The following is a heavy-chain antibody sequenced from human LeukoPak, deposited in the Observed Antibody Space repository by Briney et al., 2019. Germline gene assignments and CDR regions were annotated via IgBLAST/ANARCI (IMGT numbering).Heavy chain of an antibody. CDR1: GFIFSSYR. J-gene: IGHJ6*03. Sequence: PGGSLRLSCAASGFIFSSYRMNWVRQAPGKGLEWVSSISSSGTYIYYADSVKGRFTISRDNAKNSLYLQMNSLRAEDTAVYYCARGTTALMDVWGKGTTVTVSS. CDR3: ARGTTALMDV. D-gene: IGHD2-21*02. V-gene: IGHV3-21*01. CDR2: ISSSGTYI.